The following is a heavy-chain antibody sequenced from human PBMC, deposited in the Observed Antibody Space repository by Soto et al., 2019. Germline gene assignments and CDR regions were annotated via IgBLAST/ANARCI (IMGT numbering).Heavy chain of an antibody. Sequence: LKISCTGSGYSFTSYWIGWVRQMPVKGLEWMGIIYPGDSDTRYSPSFQGQVTISADKSISTAYLQWSSLKASDTAMYYCARGSTITMVRGVMYYYYGMDVWGKGTTVTVS. J-gene: IGHJ6*04. CDR1: GYSFTSYW. CDR3: ARGSTITMVRGVMYYYYGMDV. D-gene: IGHD3-10*01. CDR2: IYPGDSDT. V-gene: IGHV5-51*01.